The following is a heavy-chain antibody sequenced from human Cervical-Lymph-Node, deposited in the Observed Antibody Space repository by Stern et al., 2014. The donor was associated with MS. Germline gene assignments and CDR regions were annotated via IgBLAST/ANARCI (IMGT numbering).Heavy chain of an antibody. CDR1: GYSFTYYG. CDR3: ARGGMGGNYYYYYGMDV. CDR2: VSGDSGNT. V-gene: IGHV1-18*01. J-gene: IGHJ6*02. D-gene: IGHD3-16*01. Sequence: VQLVESGAEVKKPGASVKVSCKASGYSFTYYGINWVRQAPGQGLEWMGWVSGDSGNTNSAQKFQGRVTMTTDTSTSTADMELRSLRSDDTAVYYCARGGMGGNYYYYYGMDVWGQGTAVTVSS.